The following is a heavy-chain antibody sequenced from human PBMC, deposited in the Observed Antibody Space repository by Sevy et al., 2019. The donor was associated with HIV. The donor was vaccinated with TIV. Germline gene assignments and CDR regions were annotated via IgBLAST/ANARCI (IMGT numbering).Heavy chain of an antibody. CDR3: ARPRANYVDNYFFYAMDV. Sequence: GGSLRLSCAASGFAFTNYYAMHCVRQAPGKGLEWVALISFDESDKYYADPVKGRVTISRDNFKNTLYLQMNSLTTEDTAVYYCARPRANYVDNYFFYAMDVWGQGTTVTVSS. J-gene: IGHJ6*02. V-gene: IGHV3-30-3*01. CDR1: GFAFTNYYA. CDR2: ISFDESDK. D-gene: IGHD4-17*01.